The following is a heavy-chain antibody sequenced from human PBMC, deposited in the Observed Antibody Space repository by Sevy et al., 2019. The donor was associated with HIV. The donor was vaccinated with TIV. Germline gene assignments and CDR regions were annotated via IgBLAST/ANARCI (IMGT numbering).Heavy chain of an antibody. CDR2: IWYDGSNK. Sequence: GGCLRLSCAASGFTFSSYGMHWVRQAPGKGLEWVAVIWYDGSNKYYADSVKGRFTISRDNSKNTLYLQMNSLRAEDTAVYDYARDRGGDSSGWDYDYWGQGTLVTVSS. CDR1: GFTFSSYG. V-gene: IGHV3-33*01. D-gene: IGHD6-25*01. CDR3: ARDRGGDSSGWDYDY. J-gene: IGHJ4*02.